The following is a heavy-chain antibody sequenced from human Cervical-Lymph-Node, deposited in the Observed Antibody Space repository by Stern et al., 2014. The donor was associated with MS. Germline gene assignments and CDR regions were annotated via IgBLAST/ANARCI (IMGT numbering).Heavy chain of an antibody. D-gene: IGHD3-22*01. V-gene: IGHV3-30-3*01. CDR1: GFRFNSYA. Sequence: VQLVESGGGVVQPGRSLRLSCAASGFRFNSYAMHWVRQAPGQGLEWVTVISYDGNIKYYADSVKGRFIISRDNSKNTLYLQMNSLTTEDTAVYYCARVDTSGYQAPRYWGQGTLVTVSS. CDR2: ISYDGNIK. J-gene: IGHJ4*02. CDR3: ARVDTSGYQAPRY.